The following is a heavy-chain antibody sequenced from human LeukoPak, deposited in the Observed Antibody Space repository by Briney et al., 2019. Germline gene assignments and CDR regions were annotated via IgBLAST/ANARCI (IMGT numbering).Heavy chain of an antibody. Sequence: LRLSCAASGFTFSSYSMNWVRQHPGKGLEWIGYIYYSGSTYYNPSLKSRVTISVDTSKNEFSLKLSSVTAADTAVYFCARVRAIAAAAGNSGMDVWGQGTMVTVS. CDR2: IYYSGST. J-gene: IGHJ6*02. V-gene: IGHV4-31*02. CDR3: ARVRAIAAAAGNSGMDV. D-gene: IGHD6-13*01. CDR1: GFTFSSYS.